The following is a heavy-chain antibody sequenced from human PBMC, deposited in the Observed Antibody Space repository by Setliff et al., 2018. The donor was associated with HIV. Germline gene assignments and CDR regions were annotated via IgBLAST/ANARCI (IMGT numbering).Heavy chain of an antibody. D-gene: IGHD4-17*01. CDR1: GGSISSYF. V-gene: IGHV4-59*01. CDR2: IYYSGST. J-gene: IGHJ4*02. Sequence: NPSETLSLTCTVSGGSISSYFWSWVRQPPGKGLEWIGYIYYSGSTNYNPSLKSRVTMSVDTFTNQFSLKLSSVPAADTAVYYCARIYDYGSYYFDYWGQGTLVTVSS. CDR3: ARIYDYGSYYFDY.